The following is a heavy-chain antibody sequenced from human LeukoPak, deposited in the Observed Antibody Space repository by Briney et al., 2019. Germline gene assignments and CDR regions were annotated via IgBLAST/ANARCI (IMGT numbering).Heavy chain of an antibody. J-gene: IGHJ4*02. CDR2: IYYSGST. V-gene: IGHV4-39*01. Sequence: GSLRLSCAASGFTFSSYGMHWVRQAPGKGLEWIGSIYYSGSTYYNPSLKSRVTISVDTSKNQFSLKLSSVTAADTAVYYCARRSGSYWEACFDYWGQGTLVTVSS. D-gene: IGHD1-26*01. CDR1: GFTFSSYG. CDR3: ARRSGSYWEACFDY.